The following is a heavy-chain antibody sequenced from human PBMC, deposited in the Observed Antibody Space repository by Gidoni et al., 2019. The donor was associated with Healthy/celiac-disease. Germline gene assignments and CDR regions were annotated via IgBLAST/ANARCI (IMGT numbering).Heavy chain of an antibody. Sequence: QVQLVQSGAEVKKPGASVKVSCKASGYTFTGYYMHWVRQAPGQGLEWMGRINPNSGGTNYAQKFQGRVTMTRDTSISTAYMELSRLRSDDTAVYYCASKGYDSSGLDAFDIWGQGTMVTVSS. D-gene: IGHD3-22*01. V-gene: IGHV1-2*06. CDR2: INPNSGGT. J-gene: IGHJ3*02. CDR3: ASKGYDSSGLDAFDI. CDR1: GYTFTGYY.